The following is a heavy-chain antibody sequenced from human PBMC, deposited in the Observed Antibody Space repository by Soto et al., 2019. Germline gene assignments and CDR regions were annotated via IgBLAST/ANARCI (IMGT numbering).Heavy chain of an antibody. CDR3: ASWLKGPDIGNYYYGMDV. CDR1: GGAFSDYA. V-gene: IGHV1-69*12. J-gene: IGHJ6*02. D-gene: IGHD2-15*01. CDR2: IMPIFRAP. Sequence: QVQLVQSGAEVKKPGSSVKVSCKASGGAFSDYAFSWVRQAPGQGLEWLGGIMPIFRAPDYAQKFQGRVTITADEFTRTAYMEMNSLRSEDTAVYYCASWLKGPDIGNYYYGMDVGGQGTTVTVS.